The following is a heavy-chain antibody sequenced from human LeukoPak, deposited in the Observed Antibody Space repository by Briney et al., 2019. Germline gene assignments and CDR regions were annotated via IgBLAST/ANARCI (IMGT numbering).Heavy chain of an antibody. V-gene: IGHV4-4*07. CDR1: GDSISSYY. CDR2: IYTSGSGST. Sequence: SETLSLTCTVSGDSISSYYWSWIRQPAGKGLEWIGRIYTSGSGSTNYNPSLQSRVTMSVDTSKNQFSLKLSSVTAADTAVYYCARDTVGQGYYYYYG. J-gene: IGHJ6*01. CDR3: ARDTVGQGYYYYYG.